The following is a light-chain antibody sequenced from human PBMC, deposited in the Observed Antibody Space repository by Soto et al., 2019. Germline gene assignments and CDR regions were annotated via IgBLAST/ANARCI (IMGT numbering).Light chain of an antibody. CDR3: HQYTSVPWT. CDR1: QSVPGNY. V-gene: IGKV3-20*01. CDR2: GAS. J-gene: IGKJ1*01. Sequence: EIVLTQSPGTLSLSPGERATLSCWASQSVPGNYLAWFQHKPGQAPMLLIYGASSRATSIPDRFSGSESGTDFNLTISRLEPEDLTVCYCHQYTSVPWTVGQGTKVEIK.